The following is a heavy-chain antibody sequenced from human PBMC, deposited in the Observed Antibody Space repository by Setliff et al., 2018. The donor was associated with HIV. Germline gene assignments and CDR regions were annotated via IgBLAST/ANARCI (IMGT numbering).Heavy chain of an antibody. J-gene: IGHJ4*02. D-gene: IGHD3-22*01. CDR1: GYTFTSYY. Sequence: GASVKVSCKASGYTFTSYYMHWVRQAPGQGLEWMGIINPSGGSTSYEQKFQGRVTITTDESTNTVYIELSSLRSDDTAVYYCAKYHYYDSSAYYIDLYYLDYWGQGTLVTVSS. CDR3: AKYHYYDSSAYYIDLYYLDY. V-gene: IGHV1-46*01. CDR2: INPSGGST.